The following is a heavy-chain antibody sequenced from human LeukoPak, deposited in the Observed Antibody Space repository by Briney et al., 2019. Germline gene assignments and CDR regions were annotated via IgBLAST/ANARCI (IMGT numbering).Heavy chain of an antibody. J-gene: IGHJ4*02. V-gene: IGHV3-23*01. CDR3: ANLPSLQQQRQFEHDY. Sequence: PGGSLRLSCAASGFTFSSYAMSWVRQAPGKGLEWVSAISGSGGSTYYADSVKGRFTISRDNSKNTLYLQMNSLRAEDTAVYYCANLPSLQQQRQFEHDYWGQGTLVTVSS. CDR2: ISGSGGST. D-gene: IGHD6-13*01. CDR1: GFTFSSYA.